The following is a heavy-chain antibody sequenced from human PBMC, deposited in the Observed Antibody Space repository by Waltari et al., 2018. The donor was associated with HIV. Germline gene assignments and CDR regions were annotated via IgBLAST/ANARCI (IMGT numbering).Heavy chain of an antibody. CDR3: ARDSYYYDSSGFFPDF. J-gene: IGHJ4*02. D-gene: IGHD3-22*01. V-gene: IGHV1-2*06. CDR2: INLNSGDT. Sequence: QLQLVQSGAAVKKPGASVQVSCQAFGYTITAYYMHWGRQAPGQGLEWMGRINLNSGDTNYGQKFQGRVTMTRDTSISTAYMELGRLRSDDTAVYYCARDSYYYDSSGFFPDFWGQGTLVTVSS. CDR1: GYTITAYY.